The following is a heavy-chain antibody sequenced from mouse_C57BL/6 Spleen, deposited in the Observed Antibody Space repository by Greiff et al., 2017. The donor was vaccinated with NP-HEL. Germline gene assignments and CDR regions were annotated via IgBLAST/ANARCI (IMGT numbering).Heavy chain of an antibody. CDR3: ARAPIVTDLRYYFDY. V-gene: IGHV3-6*01. J-gene: IGHJ2*01. D-gene: IGHD2-5*01. CDR1: GYSITSGYY. Sequence: ESGPGLVKPSQSLSLTCSVTGYSITSGYYWNWIRQFPGNKLEWMGYISYDGSNNYNPSLKNRISITRDTSKNQFFLKLNSVTTEDTATYYCARAPIVTDLRYYFDYWGQGTTLTVSS. CDR2: ISYDGSN.